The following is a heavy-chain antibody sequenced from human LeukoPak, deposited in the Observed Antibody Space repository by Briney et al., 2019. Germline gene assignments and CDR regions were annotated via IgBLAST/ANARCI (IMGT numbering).Heavy chain of an antibody. CDR3: AKDKFGGIAVADDAFDI. CDR2: ISYDGSNK. D-gene: IGHD6-19*01. Sequence: GRSLRLSCAASGFTFSSYGMHWVRQAPGKGLEWVAVISYDGSNKYYADSVKGRFTISRDNSKNTLYLQMNSLRAEDTAVYYCAKDKFGGIAVADDAFDIWGQGTMVTVS. CDR1: GFTFSSYG. J-gene: IGHJ3*02. V-gene: IGHV3-30*18.